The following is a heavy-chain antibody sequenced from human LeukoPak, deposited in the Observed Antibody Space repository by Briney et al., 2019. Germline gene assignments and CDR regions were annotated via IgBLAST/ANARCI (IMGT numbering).Heavy chain of an antibody. J-gene: IGHJ6*02. V-gene: IGHV6-1*01. D-gene: IGHD2-2*01. CDR1: GDSVSSNIAA. Sequence: SQTLSLTCVISGDSVSSNIAAWNWVRQSPSRGLEWLGRTYFRYKWYTDYLPSVKSRISITGDSSKNQFSLHLNSVTPEDTAVYYCARVLTRTWPFYYYGLDVWGQGTTVTVSS. CDR3: ARVLTRTWPFYYYGLDV. CDR2: TYFRYKWYT.